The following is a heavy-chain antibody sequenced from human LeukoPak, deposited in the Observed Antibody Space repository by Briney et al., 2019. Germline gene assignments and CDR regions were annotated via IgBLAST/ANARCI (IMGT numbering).Heavy chain of an antibody. Sequence: GGSLRLSCAASGFTFSSYAMSWVRQAPGKGLEWVSTISGSGGSINYADSVKGRFTISRDNSKNTLYLQMNSLRAEDTAVYYCAKEPLYCGGDCYEPFDYWGQGTLVTVSP. J-gene: IGHJ4*02. CDR2: ISGSGGSI. CDR1: GFTFSSYA. V-gene: IGHV3-23*01. CDR3: AKEPLYCGGDCYEPFDY. D-gene: IGHD2-21*02.